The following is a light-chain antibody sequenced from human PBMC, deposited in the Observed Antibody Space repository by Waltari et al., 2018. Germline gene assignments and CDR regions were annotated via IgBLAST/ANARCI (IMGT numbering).Light chain of an antibody. CDR3: QQSFTTPQNT. J-gene: IGKJ2*01. CDR1: QSISIY. V-gene: IGKV1-39*01. Sequence: DIQMTQSPSSLSESVGDRVTITCRASQSISIYVNWYQQKPGKAPNLLIYAASYLQSGVPSRFSGSGSGTDFSLTISSLQPGDFATYYCQQSFTTPQNTFGQGTRLEIK. CDR2: AAS.